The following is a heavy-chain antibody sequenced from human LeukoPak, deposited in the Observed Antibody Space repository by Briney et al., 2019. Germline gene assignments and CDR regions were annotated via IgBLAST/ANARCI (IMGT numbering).Heavy chain of an antibody. J-gene: IGHJ6*02. CDR2: INHNGNVN. Sequence: PGGSLRLSCAASGFTFSSYWMNWARQAPGKRLEWVASINHNGNVNYYVDSVTGRFTSSRDNAKNSLYLQRSNLRAEDTAVYFCARGGCLDVWGQGGTVTVYS. D-gene: IGHD3-16*01. CDR1: GFTFSSYW. CDR3: ARGGCLDV. V-gene: IGHV3-7*03.